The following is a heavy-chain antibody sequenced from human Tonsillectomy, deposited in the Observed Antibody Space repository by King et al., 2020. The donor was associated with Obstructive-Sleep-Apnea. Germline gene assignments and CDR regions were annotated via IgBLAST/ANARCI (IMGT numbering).Heavy chain of an antibody. Sequence: QLVQSGTEIKKPGASVRLSCHTSGYTFTNYGVTWLRQAPGQGLEWMGWISPYNGNTDYPQKLQGRVTLTTEKSTSTSYMDLRSLRSDDTAIYYCARFHTTAWFFDYWGQGTLVTVSS. D-gene: IGHD3-9*01. CDR2: ISPYNGNT. CDR1: GYTFTNYG. J-gene: IGHJ4*02. V-gene: IGHV1-18*01. CDR3: ARFHTTAWFFDY.